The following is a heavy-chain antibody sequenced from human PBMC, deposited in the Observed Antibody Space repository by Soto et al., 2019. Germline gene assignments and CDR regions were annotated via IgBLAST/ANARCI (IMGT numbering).Heavy chain of an antibody. V-gene: IGHV3-48*03. D-gene: IGHD3-22*01. Sequence: GGSLRLSCSASGFTFSSYEMNLVLQAPGKGLEWVSYISSSGSTIYYADSVKGRFTISRDNAKNSLYLQMNSLRAEDTAVYYCARGTGRYYYDSRFDPWGQGTLVTVSS. CDR1: GFTFSSYE. CDR2: ISSSGSTI. CDR3: ARGTGRYYYDSRFDP. J-gene: IGHJ5*02.